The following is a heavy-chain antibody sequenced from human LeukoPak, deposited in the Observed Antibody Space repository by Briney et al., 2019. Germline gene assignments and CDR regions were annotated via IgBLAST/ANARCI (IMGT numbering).Heavy chain of an antibody. V-gene: IGHV3-23*01. CDR2: ISSSGYNT. Sequence: GGSLRLSCAASGFTFSSYAMSWVRQAPGKGLEWVSGISSSGYNTYYADSVKGRFTISRDNSKNTLYLQMNSLRAEDTAVYYCAKVITPGYWGQGTLVTVSS. CDR1: GFTFSSYA. J-gene: IGHJ4*02. CDR3: AKVITPGY. D-gene: IGHD3-22*01.